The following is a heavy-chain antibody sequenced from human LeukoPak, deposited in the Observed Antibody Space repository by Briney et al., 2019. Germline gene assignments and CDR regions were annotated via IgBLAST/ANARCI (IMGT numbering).Heavy chain of an antibody. V-gene: IGHV4-4*07. J-gene: IGHJ4*02. D-gene: IGHD6-19*01. CDR2: VVTTTT. CDR1: GGSISTYS. Sequence: PSETLSLTCTVSGGSISTYSWTWARQSPGKGLEWIGSVVTTTTKYSPALRSRVAISVDTSKNQFSLRLESVTTADTAVYYCARDTTVASGMQFWGQGALVTVSS. CDR3: ARDTTVASGMQF.